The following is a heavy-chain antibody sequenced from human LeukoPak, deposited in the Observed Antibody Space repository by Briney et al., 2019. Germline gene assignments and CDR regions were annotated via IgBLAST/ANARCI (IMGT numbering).Heavy chain of an antibody. D-gene: IGHD5-18*01. J-gene: IGHJ4*02. Sequence: GGSLRLSCAASGFTFSSYAMHWVRQAPGKGLEYVSAISSNGGNTYYANSVKGRFTISGDNSKNTLYLQMGSLRTEDMAVYYCAKDRSGYSYGYADYWGQGTLVTVSS. CDR1: GFTFSSYA. CDR3: AKDRSGYSYGYADY. CDR2: ISSNGGNT. V-gene: IGHV3-64*01.